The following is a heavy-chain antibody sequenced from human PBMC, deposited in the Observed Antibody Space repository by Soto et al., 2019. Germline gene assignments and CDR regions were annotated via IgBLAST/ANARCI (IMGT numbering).Heavy chain of an antibody. D-gene: IGHD3-3*01. CDR1: GVSFSSYW. J-gene: IGHJ4*02. CDR2: IKESGSEK. V-gene: IGHV3-7*03. Sequence: GGSVRLSCAASGVSFSSYWMSWVRQAPGKGLEWVANIKESGSEKYYVDSVKGRFTISRDNSKNSLYLQMNSLRAEDTAVYYCVKDHRVTIFGVVSIVDYWGQGTLVTVSS. CDR3: VKDHRVTIFGVVSIVDY.